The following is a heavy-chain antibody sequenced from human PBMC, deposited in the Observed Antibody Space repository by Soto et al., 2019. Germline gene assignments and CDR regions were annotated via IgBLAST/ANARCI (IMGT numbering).Heavy chain of an antibody. CDR3: AGGQGWIFYL. V-gene: IGHV3-7*01. CDR2: IKQDGSEK. CDR1: GFTIRTNW. Sequence: EVQLVESGGDLVQPGGSLRLSCGGTGFTIRTNWMSWFRQAPGRGLEGVAIIKQDGSEKQYVDSVRGRFTIYRDNARNSLGLEMNSLRADDTGVYYCAGGQGWIFYLWGHGTRVTVSS. D-gene: IGHD2-2*03. J-gene: IGHJ5*02.